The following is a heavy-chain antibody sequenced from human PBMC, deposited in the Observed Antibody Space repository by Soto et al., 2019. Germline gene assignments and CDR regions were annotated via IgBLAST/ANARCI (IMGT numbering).Heavy chain of an antibody. CDR3: ARDCSSSRCYGRAFDV. Sequence: QVQLQESGPGLVKPSGTLSLTCAVSSGSISSTNWWRWVRQPPGKGLEWIGEIYHSGSINYNPSLVSRVTMSVDKSKNLFCLKLSSVTAADTAGYYCARDCSSSRCYGRAFDVWGQGTMVTVSS. CDR1: SGSISSTNW. D-gene: IGHD2-2*01. CDR2: IYHSGSI. J-gene: IGHJ3*01. V-gene: IGHV4-4*02.